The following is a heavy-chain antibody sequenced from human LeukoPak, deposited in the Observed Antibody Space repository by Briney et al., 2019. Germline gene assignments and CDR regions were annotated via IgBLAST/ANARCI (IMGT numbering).Heavy chain of an antibody. Sequence: SETLSLTCTVPGGSISTYYWSWIRQPAGKGLEWIGRIYSSGSTNYSPSLKSRVTMSVDTSKNQFSLKLSSVTAADTAVYYCARDFRTTGNLIHYYYYYMDVWGKGTTVTVSS. CDR3: ARDFRTTGNLIHYYYYYMDV. J-gene: IGHJ6*03. CDR1: GGSISTYY. CDR2: IYSSGST. D-gene: IGHD1-1*01. V-gene: IGHV4-4*07.